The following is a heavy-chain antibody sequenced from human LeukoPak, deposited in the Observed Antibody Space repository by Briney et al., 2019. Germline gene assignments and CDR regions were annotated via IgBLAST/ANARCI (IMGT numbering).Heavy chain of an antibody. CDR2: INHSGGT. CDR3: ASGYSSSWYYFDY. D-gene: IGHD6-13*01. V-gene: IGHV4-34*01. CDR1: GGSFSGYY. J-gene: IGHJ4*02. Sequence: SETLSLTCAVSGGSFSGYYWTWIRQPPGKGLEWIGEINHSGGTNYNPSLKSRVTISVDTSKNQFSLKLSSVTAADTAVYYCASGYSSSWYYFDYWGQGTLVTVSS.